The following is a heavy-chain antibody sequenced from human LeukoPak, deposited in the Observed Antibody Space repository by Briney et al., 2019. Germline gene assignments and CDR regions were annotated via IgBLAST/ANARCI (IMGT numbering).Heavy chain of an antibody. J-gene: IGHJ4*02. V-gene: IGHV3-48*03. CDR3: ARDDLWSPDY. D-gene: IGHD3-10*01. CDR2: INTNGGSI. Sequence: GGSLRLSCAASGFTFGRYELNWVRQAPGKGLEWVSYINTNGGSIYYADSVKGRFTISRDNAKNALYLQMNSLRAEDTAVYYCARDDLWSPDYWGQGTLVTVSS. CDR1: GFTFGRYE.